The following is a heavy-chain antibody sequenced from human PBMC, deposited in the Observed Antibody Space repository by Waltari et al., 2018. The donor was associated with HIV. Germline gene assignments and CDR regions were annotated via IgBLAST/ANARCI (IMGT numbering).Heavy chain of an antibody. CDR1: GFRFSDYA. CDR2: VSYDGKYI. CDR3: AREPRESIDY. Sequence: QVQLVVSGGGVAQPGRSLRVSCAACGFRFSDYAIHWVRQAPGKGLEWLTSVSYDGKYIHYAASVRGRFTVSRDDSQNTAYLQMTSLRVDDTAVYFCAREPRESIDYWGQGTLVTVSS. V-gene: IGHV3-30*04. J-gene: IGHJ4*01.